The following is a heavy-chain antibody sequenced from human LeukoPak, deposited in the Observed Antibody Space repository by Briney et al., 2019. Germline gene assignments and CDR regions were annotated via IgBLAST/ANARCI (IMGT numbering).Heavy chain of an antibody. V-gene: IGHV1-18*01. J-gene: IGHJ6*02. Sequence: GASVKVSCKASGYTFTSYGISWVRQAPGQGLEWMGWISAYNGNTNYAQKLQGRVTMTTDTSTSTAYMELRSLRSDDTAVYYCAREDCSSTSCYAGRGYYCYYGMDVWGQGTTVTVSS. CDR1: GYTFTSYG. D-gene: IGHD2-2*01. CDR3: AREDCSSTSCYAGRGYYCYYGMDV. CDR2: ISAYNGNT.